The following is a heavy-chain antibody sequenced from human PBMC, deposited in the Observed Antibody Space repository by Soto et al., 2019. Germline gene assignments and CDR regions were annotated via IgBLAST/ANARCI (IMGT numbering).Heavy chain of an antibody. CDR3: ARQPTYYYDSSGYYFPVDY. V-gene: IGHV5-51*01. J-gene: IGHJ4*02. CDR1: GYSFTSYW. CDR2: IYPGDSDT. D-gene: IGHD3-22*01. Sequence: PGESLKISCKGSGYSFTSYWIGWVRQMPGKGLEWMGIIYPGDSDTRYSPSFQGQVTISADKSISTAYLQWSSLKASDTAMYYCARQPTYYYDSSGYYFPVDYWGQGTLVTVS.